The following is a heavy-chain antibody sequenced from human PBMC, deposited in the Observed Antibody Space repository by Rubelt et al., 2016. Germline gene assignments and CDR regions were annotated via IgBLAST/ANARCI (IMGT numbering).Heavy chain of an antibody. CDR1: GPSIRSGGSF. J-gene: IGHJ4*02. CDR3: ARVYDGTGFRQYYFDY. D-gene: IGHD3-22*01. CDR2: LYYSGRP. V-gene: IGHV4-31*03. Sequence: QVQLQESGPGLVKPSQTLSLTCPVPGPSIRSGGSFWSWIRTHPGKRLEWIGYLYYSGRPYYHPSLQRRVPISVDKSQNKCSRNLNTVTAAGTAGYYCARVYDGTGFRQYYFDYWGLGILVTVSS.